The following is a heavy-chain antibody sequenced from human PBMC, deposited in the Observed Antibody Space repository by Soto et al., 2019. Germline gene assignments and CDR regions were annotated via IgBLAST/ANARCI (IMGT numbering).Heavy chain of an antibody. Sequence: EVQLLESGGGLVQPGGSLRLSCAASGFTFSSYAMSWVRQAPGKGLEWVSAISGSGGSTYYADSVKGRFTISRDNSKNTLYLQMNSLRAEYTAVYYCANFARRWLQWGGEPRDYWGQGTLVTVSS. CDR1: GFTFSSYA. CDR2: ISGSGGST. CDR3: ANFARRWLQWGGEPRDY. D-gene: IGHD5-12*01. V-gene: IGHV3-23*01. J-gene: IGHJ4*02.